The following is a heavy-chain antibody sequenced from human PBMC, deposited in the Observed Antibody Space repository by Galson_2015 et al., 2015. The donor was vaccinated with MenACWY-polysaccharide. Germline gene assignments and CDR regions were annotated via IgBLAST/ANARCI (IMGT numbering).Heavy chain of an antibody. Sequence: SLRLSCAASGFTFSSFWMSWVRQAPGKGLEWVAIIKQDGSEKYYVDSVKGRFSISRDNAKNSLYLQMNSLRSEDTAVYYCARDYCSRTSCYGMDVWGQGTTVTVSS. CDR1: GFTFSSFW. D-gene: IGHD2-2*01. CDR2: IKQDGSEK. CDR3: ARDYCSRTSCYGMDV. V-gene: IGHV3-7*01. J-gene: IGHJ6*02.